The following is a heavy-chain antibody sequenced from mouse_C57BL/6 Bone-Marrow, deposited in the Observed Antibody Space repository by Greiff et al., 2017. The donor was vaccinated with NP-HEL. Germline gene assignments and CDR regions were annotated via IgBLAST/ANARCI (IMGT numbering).Heavy chain of an antibody. D-gene: IGHD2-4*01. CDR3: SMITEFAY. CDR2: IYPRSGNT. V-gene: IGHV1-81*01. J-gene: IGHJ3*01. Sequence: QVQLQQSGAELARPGASVKLSCKASGYTFTSYGISWVKQRTGQGLEWIGEIYPRSGNTYYNEKFKGKATLTADKSSSTAYMELRSLTSEDSAVYFCSMITEFAYWGQGTLVTVSA. CDR1: GYTFTSYG.